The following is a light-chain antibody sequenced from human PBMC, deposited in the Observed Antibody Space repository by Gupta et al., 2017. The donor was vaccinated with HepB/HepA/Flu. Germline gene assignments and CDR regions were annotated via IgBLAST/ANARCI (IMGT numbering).Light chain of an antibody. Sequence: ENVLTQSPATLSLSPGERATLSCRATQSVGTYLAWYQQKPGQAPRLLIYDASNRDPGIPARFSGSGFGTDLTLTISSREPEDFAVYYCQQRSNWPLFTFGHGTKVDIK. CDR2: DAS. CDR3: QQRSNWPLFT. CDR1: QSVGTY. J-gene: IGKJ3*01. V-gene: IGKV3-11*01.